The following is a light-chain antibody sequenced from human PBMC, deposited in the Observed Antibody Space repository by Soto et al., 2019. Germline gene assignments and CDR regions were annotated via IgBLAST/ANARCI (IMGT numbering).Light chain of an antibody. CDR2: GAS. V-gene: IGKV3-11*01. J-gene: IGKJ2*01. CDR3: HHCGKSPRT. CDR1: QSVSSY. Sequence: EIVLTQSPATLSLSPGERATLSCRASQSVSSYLAWYQQKPGQAPRLLIYGASNRATGIPARFSGSGSGTDFTLTISSLEPEDFAVYYCHHCGKSPRTFGQGTELEIK.